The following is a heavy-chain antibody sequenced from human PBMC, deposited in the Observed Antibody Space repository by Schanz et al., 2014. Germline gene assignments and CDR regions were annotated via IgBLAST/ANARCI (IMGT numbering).Heavy chain of an antibody. CDR1: GFTFSNFA. Sequence: QVQLVESGGGVVQPGRSLRLSCAASGFTFSNFAIHWVRQAPGKGLEWVAVISYDGSHKDYADSVKGRFTISRDNSKNTLYLQMNSLRAEDTAVYYCARPFLGYYGDLAYWGQGALVTVSS. CDR3: ARPFLGYYGDLAY. J-gene: IGHJ4*02. CDR2: ISYDGSHK. D-gene: IGHD4-17*01. V-gene: IGHV3-30*04.